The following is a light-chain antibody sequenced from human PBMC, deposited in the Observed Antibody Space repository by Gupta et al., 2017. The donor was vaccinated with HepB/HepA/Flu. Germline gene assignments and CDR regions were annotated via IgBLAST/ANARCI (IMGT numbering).Light chain of an antibody. CDR3: QQNDNSPYT. CDR2: DAS. J-gene: IGKJ2*01. V-gene: IGKV1-39*01. CDR1: QSISSH. Sequence: DIQMTQSPSSLSASVGDRVTITCRASQSISSHLNWYQQTPGKAPKVLIYDASTLQSGVPSRFSGSGSGTDFTLTISRLHPEDFASYYCQQNDNSPYTFGLGTKVEIK.